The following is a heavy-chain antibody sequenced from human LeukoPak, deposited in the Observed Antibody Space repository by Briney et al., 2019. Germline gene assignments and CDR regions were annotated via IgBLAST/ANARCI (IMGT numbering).Heavy chain of an antibody. CDR1: GFTFSSYS. D-gene: IGHD3-10*01. CDR3: AKWQYYVSGDDY. J-gene: IGHJ4*02. CDR2: ISSSSSYI. Sequence: PGGSLRLSCAASGFTFSSYSMNWVRQAPGKGLEWVSSISSSSSYIYYADSVKGRFTISRDNSKNTLFLQMNSLRAEDTAIYYCAKWQYYVSGDDYWGQGILVTVSS. V-gene: IGHV3-21*04.